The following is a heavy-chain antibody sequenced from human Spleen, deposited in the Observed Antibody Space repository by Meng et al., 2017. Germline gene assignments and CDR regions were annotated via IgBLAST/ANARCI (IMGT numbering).Heavy chain of an antibody. CDR2: FRSPGST. V-gene: IGHV4-61*01. D-gene: IGHD2-21*02. J-gene: IGHJ6*02. CDR1: GGSVSSSRFY. Sequence: SETLSLTCTVSGGSVSSSRFYWSWIRQPPGKGLEWIGYFRSPGSTNSYPSLKSRVTISVDTSKNHFSLRLSSVTAADTAVYYCAGGAVVTLIFYHAMDVWGQGTTVTVSS. CDR3: AGGAVVTLIFYHAMDV.